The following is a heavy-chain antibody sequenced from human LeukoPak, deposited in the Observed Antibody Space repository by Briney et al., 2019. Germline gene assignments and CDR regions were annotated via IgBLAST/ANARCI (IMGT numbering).Heavy chain of an antibody. Sequence: SETLSLICTVSGGSISSGGYYWSWIRQHPGTGLEWIGYSFYGGTSYNPSLKSRVTISVDTSKNQFSLKLSSVTAADTAVYYCARLGSGTNNWFDPWGQGTLVTVSS. V-gene: IGHV4-31*03. CDR2: SFYGGT. D-gene: IGHD1-26*01. CDR1: GGSISSGGYY. CDR3: ARLGSGTNNWFDP. J-gene: IGHJ5*02.